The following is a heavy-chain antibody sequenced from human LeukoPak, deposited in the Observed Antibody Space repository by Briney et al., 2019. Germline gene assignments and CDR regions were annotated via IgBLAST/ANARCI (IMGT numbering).Heavy chain of an antibody. CDR1: GYSFTSYW. D-gene: IGHD1-26*01. J-gene: IGHJ3*02. CDR3: ARTSGSYASAFDI. V-gene: IGHV5-51*01. Sequence: GESLKISCKGSGYSFTSYWIGWVRQMPGKGLEWMGIFHPGDSDTRYSPSFQGQVTISVDKSISTAYPQWSSLKASDTVMYYCARTSGSYASAFDIWGQGTMVTVSS. CDR2: FHPGDSDT.